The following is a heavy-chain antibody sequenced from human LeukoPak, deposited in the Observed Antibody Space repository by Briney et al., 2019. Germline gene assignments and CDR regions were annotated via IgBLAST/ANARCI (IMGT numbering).Heavy chain of an antibody. CDR1: GGSISSSSYY. V-gene: IGHV4-39*01. J-gene: IGHJ4*02. CDR2: IFYSGNT. CDR3: ARHTGERNYYDSSGYYFDS. D-gene: IGHD3-22*01. Sequence: SETLSLTCTVSGGSISSSSYYWGWIRQPPGRRLEWIGSIFYSGNTYYNPSLKSRVTISVDTSKNQFSLKLSSVTAADTAVFYCARHTGERNYYDSSGYYFDSWGQGTLVTVSS.